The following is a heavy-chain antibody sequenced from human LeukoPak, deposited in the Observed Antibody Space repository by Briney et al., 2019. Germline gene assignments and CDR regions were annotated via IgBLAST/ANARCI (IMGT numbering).Heavy chain of an antibody. CDR3: ELNGGNSDWNY. D-gene: IGHD4-23*01. CDR1: GFTFSSYS. CDR2: ISYDGSNK. J-gene: IGHJ4*02. Sequence: GGSLRLSCAASGFTFSSYSMHWVRQAPGKGLEWVAVISYDGSNKYYADSVKGRFTISRDNSKNTLYLQMNSLRAEDTAVYYCELNGGNSDWNYWGQGTLVTVSS. V-gene: IGHV3-30-3*01.